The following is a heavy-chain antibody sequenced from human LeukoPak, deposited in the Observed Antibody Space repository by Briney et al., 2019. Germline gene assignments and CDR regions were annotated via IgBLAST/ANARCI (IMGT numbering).Heavy chain of an antibody. CDR1: GFTFSRYW. J-gene: IGHJ4*02. V-gene: IGHV3-74*01. Sequence: GGSLRPSCEASGFTFSRYWMHWVRHAPGKGLVWVSRIKSDGKTNYADSVKGRFTISRDNAKNSLYLQMNSLRAEDTAVYYCARDRNDYGDYWGQGTLVTVSS. CDR3: ARDRNDYGDY. CDR2: IKSDGKT.